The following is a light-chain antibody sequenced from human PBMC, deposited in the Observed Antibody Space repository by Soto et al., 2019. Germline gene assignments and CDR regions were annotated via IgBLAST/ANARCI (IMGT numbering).Light chain of an antibody. Sequence: QSALTQPASVSGSPGQSITISCTGTSSDVGSYNLVSWYQQHPGKAPKLMIYEGSKRPSGVSPRFSGSKSGNTASLTISGLQAEDEADYCCCSYAGSSTWVFGGGTKLTVL. J-gene: IGLJ3*02. CDR3: CSYAGSSTWV. CDR1: SSDVGSYNL. CDR2: EGS. V-gene: IGLV2-23*01.